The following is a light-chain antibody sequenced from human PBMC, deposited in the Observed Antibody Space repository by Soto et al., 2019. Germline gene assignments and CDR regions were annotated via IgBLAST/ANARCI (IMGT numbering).Light chain of an antibody. Sequence: EIVLTQSPATLSSFTGDRVTLSCRASQYINTRLAWYQHRPGQAPRLLIYQTSIRAAGIPARFSASGSGTDFTLTISDVQPEDFALYYCHQRQSWPRTFGQGTKVDIK. J-gene: IGKJ1*01. CDR3: HQRQSWPRT. CDR2: QTS. CDR1: QYINTR. V-gene: IGKV3-11*01.